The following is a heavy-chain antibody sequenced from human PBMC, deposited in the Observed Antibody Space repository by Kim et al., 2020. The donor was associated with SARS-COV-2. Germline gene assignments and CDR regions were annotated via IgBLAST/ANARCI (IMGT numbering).Heavy chain of an antibody. J-gene: IGHJ4*01. Sequence: SETLSLTCTVSGGSISGYYWSWIRQPPGKGLEWIGYIYYSGSTNYNPSLKSRVTISVDTSKNQFSLKLSSVTAADTAVYYCATRNCSSTSCSPHYFDYWG. V-gene: IGHV4-59*08. D-gene: IGHD2-2*01. CDR3: ATRNCSSTSCSPHYFDY. CDR2: IYYSGST. CDR1: GGSISGYY.